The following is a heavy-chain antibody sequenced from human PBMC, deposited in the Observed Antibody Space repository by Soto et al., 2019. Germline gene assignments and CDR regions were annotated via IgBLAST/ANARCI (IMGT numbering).Heavy chain of an antibody. V-gene: IGHV1-46*04. CDR2: IDPRTGTSGTS. Sequence: QVQLVQSGAEVKGPGTSVTLSCQTSGYTFAHYYIHWVRQAPGQGLEYMGIIDPRTGTSGTSTSPQSVQGSLSIPSDASTSTVYMELSNLRSDDTATYYCARLSRITFIVDWGQGTLVTVSS. CDR1: GYTFAHYY. CDR3: ARLSRITFIVD. J-gene: IGHJ4*02. D-gene: IGHD3-16*02.